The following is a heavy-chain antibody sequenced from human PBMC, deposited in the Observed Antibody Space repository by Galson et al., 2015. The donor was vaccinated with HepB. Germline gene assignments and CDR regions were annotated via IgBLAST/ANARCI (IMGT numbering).Heavy chain of an antibody. V-gene: IGHV3-15*01. CDR3: TTGHGGGWWDY. J-gene: IGHJ4*02. D-gene: IGHD2-15*01. CDR2: IKSKTDGGTT. CDR1: GFTFSNAW. Sequence: SLRLSCAASGFTFSNAWMSWVRQAPGKGLEWVGRIKSKTDGGTTDYAAPVKGRFTISRDDSKNTLYLQMNSLKTEDTAVYYCTTGHGGGWWDYWGQGTLVTVSS.